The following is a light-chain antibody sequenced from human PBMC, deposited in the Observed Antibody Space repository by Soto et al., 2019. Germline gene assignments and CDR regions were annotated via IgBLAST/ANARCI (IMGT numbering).Light chain of an antibody. CDR3: QQRSNWPPVLT. Sequence: EIVLTQSPATLSLSPGERATLSCRASQSVSSYLAWYQQKPGQAPRLLIYDASNRATGIPARFSGSGSGTDFALTSSSLEPEDFAVYYWQQRSNWPPVLTFGGGTKVEIK. J-gene: IGKJ4*01. V-gene: IGKV3-11*01. CDR1: QSVSSY. CDR2: DAS.